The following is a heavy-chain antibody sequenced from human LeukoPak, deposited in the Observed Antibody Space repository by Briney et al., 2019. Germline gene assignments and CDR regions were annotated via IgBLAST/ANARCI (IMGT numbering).Heavy chain of an antibody. J-gene: IGHJ4*02. V-gene: IGHV4-59*11. D-gene: IGHD6-13*01. CDR1: GGSISSHY. CDR2: IYYSGST. Sequence: TSETLSLTCTVSGGSISSHYWSWIRQPPGKGLEWIEYIYYSGSTNYNPSLKSRVTISVDTSKNQFSLKVSSVTAADTAVYYCARAASSSWSQFDYWGQGTLVTVSS. CDR3: ARAASSSWSQFDY.